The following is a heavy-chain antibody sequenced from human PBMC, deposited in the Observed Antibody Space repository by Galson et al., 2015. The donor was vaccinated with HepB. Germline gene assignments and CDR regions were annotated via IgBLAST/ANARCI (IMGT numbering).Heavy chain of an antibody. CDR2: ISGSGGSI. D-gene: IGHD1-26*01. CDR1: GLTFSTYA. Sequence: SLRLSCAASGLTFSTYAMSWVRQAPGKGLEWLSTISGSGGSIYYAASVKGRFAISRYNSKSTLYLQMNGLRAEDTAVYFCAKFFSGTYYLDAFDIWGHGTLVTVSS. V-gene: IGHV3-23*01. J-gene: IGHJ3*02. CDR3: AKFFSGTYYLDAFDI.